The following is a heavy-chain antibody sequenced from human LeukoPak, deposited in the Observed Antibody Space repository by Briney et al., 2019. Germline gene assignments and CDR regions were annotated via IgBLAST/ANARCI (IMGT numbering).Heavy chain of an antibody. Sequence: ASVKVSCKVSGYTLTELSMHWVRQAPGKGLEWMGGFDPEDGETIYAQKFQGRVTMTEDTSTDTAYMELSSLRSEDTAVYYCATASGIDTIFGVVKGRYNWFDPWGQGTLVTVSS. CDR2: FDPEDGET. CDR3: ATASGIDTIFGVVKGRYNWFDP. CDR1: GYTLTELS. J-gene: IGHJ5*02. V-gene: IGHV1-24*01. D-gene: IGHD3-3*01.